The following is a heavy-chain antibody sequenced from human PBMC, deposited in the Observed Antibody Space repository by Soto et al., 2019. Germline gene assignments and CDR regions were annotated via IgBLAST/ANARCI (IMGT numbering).Heavy chain of an antibody. D-gene: IGHD2-2*03. Sequence: ASVKVSFKAPGYTFTSSYMHWVRQSPGQGLEWMGIINPSGGSTSYAQKFQGRVTMTRDTSTSTVYMELSSLRSEDTAVYYCARDFVDFLLVPAANNWFYSWGQGTLVTVSS. CDR1: GYTFTSSY. V-gene: IGHV1-46*01. CDR2: INPSGGST. CDR3: ARDFVDFLLVPAANNWFYS. J-gene: IGHJ5*01.